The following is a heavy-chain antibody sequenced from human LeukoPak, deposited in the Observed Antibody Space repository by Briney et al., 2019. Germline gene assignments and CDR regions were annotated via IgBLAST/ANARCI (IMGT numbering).Heavy chain of an antibody. J-gene: IGHJ5*02. D-gene: IGHD2-2*01. CDR3: AKAGHVVPAAPPWFDP. CDR2: ISGSGGST. CDR1: GFTFSSYA. V-gene: IGHV3-23*01. Sequence: GGSLRLSCAASGFTFSSYAMSWVRQAPGKGLEWVSAISGSGGSTYYADSVKGRFTISRDNSKNTLYLQMNSLRAEDTAVYYCAKAGHVVPAAPPWFDPWGQGTLVTVSS.